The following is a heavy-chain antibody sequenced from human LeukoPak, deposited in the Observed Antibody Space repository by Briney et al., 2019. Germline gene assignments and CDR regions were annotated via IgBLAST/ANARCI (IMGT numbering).Heavy chain of an antibody. CDR1: GFTLNSNF. CDR3: ARDVLWFGEGQGLDV. J-gene: IGHJ6*02. V-gene: IGHV3-66*01. CDR2: IRSGGNT. Sequence: GGSLRLSCAACGFTLNSNFMRGVRQARGKGLEGVSVIRSGGNTHYADSVKGRFTISRDNSKNTVYLQMNSLGAEDTAVYYCARDVLWFGEGQGLDVWGQGTTVTVTS. D-gene: IGHD3-10*01.